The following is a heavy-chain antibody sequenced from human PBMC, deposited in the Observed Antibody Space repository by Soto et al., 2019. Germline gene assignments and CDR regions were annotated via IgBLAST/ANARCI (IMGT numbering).Heavy chain of an antibody. CDR3: ARLPRTGSPRYYFDS. D-gene: IGHD1-1*01. V-gene: IGHV4-61*08. CDR2: VYYSGTT. CDR1: GGSISSGDYY. Sequence: SETLSLTCTVSGGSISSGDYYWSWIRQPPGKGLEWIAYVYYSGTTNYNPSLKSRVTISVGTSKSQFSLTLSSVTAADTAVYYCARLPRTGSPRYYFDSWGQGTLVTVSS. J-gene: IGHJ4*02.